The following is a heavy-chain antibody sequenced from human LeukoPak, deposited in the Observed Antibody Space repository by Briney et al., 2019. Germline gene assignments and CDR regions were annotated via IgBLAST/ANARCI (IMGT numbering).Heavy chain of an antibody. V-gene: IGHV3-43*01. J-gene: IGHJ5*02. CDR1: GFTFDVYT. D-gene: IGHD6-13*01. CDR2: ISWVGGST. Sequence: GGSLRLSCAASGFTFDVYTMRWVRQAPGKGLEWVFHISWVGGSTYYTDSLKGRFTTSRDNSKNPLYLQMNRLRAEDTALYYCAKDMGTGIAAAARFDPWGQGTLVTVSS. CDR3: AKDMGTGIAAAARFDP.